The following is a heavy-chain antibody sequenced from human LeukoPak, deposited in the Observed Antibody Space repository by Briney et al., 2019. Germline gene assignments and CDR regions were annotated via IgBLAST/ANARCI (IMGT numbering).Heavy chain of an antibody. CDR1: ELTFNTYA. Sequence: GGSLRLSCAASELTFNTYAMSWVRQAPGKGLEWVSAISGSAYSTYYADSVKGRFTISRDNSKNTLYLQMNRLRAEDTAVYYCAKETVAAPPIDYWGQGTLVTVSS. CDR2: ISGSAYST. D-gene: IGHD6-19*01. J-gene: IGHJ4*02. V-gene: IGHV3-23*01. CDR3: AKETVAAPPIDY.